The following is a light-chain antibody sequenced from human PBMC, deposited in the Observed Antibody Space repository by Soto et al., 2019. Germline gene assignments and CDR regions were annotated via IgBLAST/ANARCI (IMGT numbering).Light chain of an antibody. Sequence: QSALTQPASVSGSPGQSITISCTGTSSDIGGYNYVSWYQHNPGKAPKLLIYEVTNRPSGVSHRFSGSKSGNTASLTISGLQAEDEAEYYCSSYTSSYTVLFGGGTQLTVL. J-gene: IGLJ3*02. V-gene: IGLV2-14*01. CDR2: EVT. CDR1: SSDIGGYNY. CDR3: SSYTSSYTVL.